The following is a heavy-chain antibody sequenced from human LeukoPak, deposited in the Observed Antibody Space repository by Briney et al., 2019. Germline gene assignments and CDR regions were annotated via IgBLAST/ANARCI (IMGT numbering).Heavy chain of an antibody. CDR3: ARGRYSYGPFDY. J-gene: IGHJ4*02. CDR1: GHSFTSYW. V-gene: IGHV5-51*01. D-gene: IGHD5-18*01. Sequence: GESLKISCEGSGHSFTSYWIGWVRPMPGKGLEWMGVIYPGDSDTRYSPSFQGQVTFSVDKSISTAYVQWSSLKASDTAMYYCARGRYSYGPFDYWGQGTLVTVSS. CDR2: IYPGDSDT.